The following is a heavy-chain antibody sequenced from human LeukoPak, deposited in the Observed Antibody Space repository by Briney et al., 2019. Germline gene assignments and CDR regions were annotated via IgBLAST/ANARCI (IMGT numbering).Heavy chain of an antibody. CDR3: ARLRVRGYGYGPWEGPTWLDY. V-gene: IGHV4-39*07. CDR1: GGSISSSSYY. J-gene: IGHJ4*02. Sequence: SETLSLTCTVSGGSISSSSYYWGWIRQSPGKGLEWIGSMYYSRSTYYNPSLKSRVTTSVDTSRNQFSLKLSSVTAADTAVYSCARLRVRGYGYGPWEGPTWLDYWGQGTLVTVSS. D-gene: IGHD5-18*01. CDR2: MYYSRST.